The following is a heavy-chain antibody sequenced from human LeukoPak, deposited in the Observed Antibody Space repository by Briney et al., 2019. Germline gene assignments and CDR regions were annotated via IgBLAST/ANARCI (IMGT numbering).Heavy chain of an antibody. CDR3: ARDVGYRSGGSWPHAFDI. Sequence: PSETLSLTCAASGYSISSGYYWGWIRPPPGKGLEWIGSIYHSGSTYYNPSLKSRVTISVDTSKNQFSLKLSSVTAADTAVYYCARDVGYRSGGSWPHAFDIWGQGTMVTVSS. V-gene: IGHV4-38-2*02. CDR2: IYHSGST. J-gene: IGHJ3*02. D-gene: IGHD2-15*01. CDR1: GYSISSGYY.